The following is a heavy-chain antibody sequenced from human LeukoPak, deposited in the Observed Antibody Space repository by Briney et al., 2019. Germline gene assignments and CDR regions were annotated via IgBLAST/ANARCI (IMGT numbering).Heavy chain of an antibody. Sequence: ASVKVSCKASGYTFSGHYIHWVRQAPGQGLEWMGWISAYNGNANYAQKLQGRVTMTTDTSTSTAYMELRSLRSDDTAVYYCARTYYYDSSGSHFQHWGRGTLVTVSS. CDR1: GYTFSGHY. J-gene: IGHJ1*01. V-gene: IGHV1-18*04. CDR3: ARTYYYDSSGSHFQH. D-gene: IGHD3-22*01. CDR2: ISAYNGNA.